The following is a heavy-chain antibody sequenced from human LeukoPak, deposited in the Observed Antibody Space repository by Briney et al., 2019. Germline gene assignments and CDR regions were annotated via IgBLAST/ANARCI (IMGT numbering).Heavy chain of an antibody. D-gene: IGHD3-3*01. CDR1: GFTFSSYA. CDR3: AKDNQLRFRPAFDI. CDR2: ISGSGGST. J-gene: IGHJ3*02. V-gene: IGHV3-23*01. Sequence: HPGAPLRLSCAASGFTFSSYAMSWVRQAPGKGLEWVSAISGSGGSTYYADSVKGRFTISRDNSKNTLYLQMNSLRAEDTAVYYCAKDNQLRFRPAFDIWGQGTMVTVSS.